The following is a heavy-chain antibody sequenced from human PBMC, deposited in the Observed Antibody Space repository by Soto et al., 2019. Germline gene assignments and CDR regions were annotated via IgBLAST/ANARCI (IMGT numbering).Heavy chain of an antibody. Sequence: SETLSLTCTVAGGSISSYYWSWIRQPPGKGLEWIGYIYYSGSTNYNPSLKSRVTISVDTSKNQFSLKLSSVTAADTAVYYCARVLSYSSGWYLDSWGQGTLVTVSS. CDR3: ARVLSYSSGWYLDS. D-gene: IGHD6-19*01. CDR1: GGSISSYY. V-gene: IGHV4-59*01. CDR2: IYYSGST. J-gene: IGHJ4*02.